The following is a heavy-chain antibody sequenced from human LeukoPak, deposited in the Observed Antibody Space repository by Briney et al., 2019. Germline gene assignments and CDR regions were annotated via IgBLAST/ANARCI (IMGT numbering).Heavy chain of an antibody. Sequence: SXXXXWIRPPPXKGXXXIGEIYHSGSTNYNPSLKSRVTISVXXXKXXFSLKLNSVTAADTAVYYXXXXXWEPRYAFDIWGQGTMVTVSS. CDR1: SXX. CDR3: XXXXWEPRYAFDI. D-gene: IGHD1-26*01. V-gene: IGHV4-4*02. CDR2: IYHSGST. J-gene: IGHJ3*02.